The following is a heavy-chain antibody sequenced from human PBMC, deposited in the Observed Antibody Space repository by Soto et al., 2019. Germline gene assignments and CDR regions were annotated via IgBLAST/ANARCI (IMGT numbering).Heavy chain of an antibody. V-gene: IGHV4-59*08. J-gene: IGHJ3*01. CDR2: IYYSGST. D-gene: IGHD6-19*01. Sequence: PSETRSLPCTVSGGSLSSYCWSWIRQPPGKGLEWIGYIYYSGSTNYNPSLKSRVTISVDTSKNQFSLKLSSVTAADTAVYYCARRLVIAVARSREDAFDFRGKGT. CDR3: ARRLVIAVARSREDAFDF. CDR1: GGSLSSYC.